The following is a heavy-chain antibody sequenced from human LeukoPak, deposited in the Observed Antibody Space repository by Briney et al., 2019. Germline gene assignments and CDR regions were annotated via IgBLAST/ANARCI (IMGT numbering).Heavy chain of an antibody. CDR2: INHSGST. CDR3: ARGALLWFGAKMEYYFDY. CDR1: GGSFSGYY. Sequence: SETLSLTCAVYGGSFSGYYWSWIRQPPGKGLEWLGEINHSGSTNYNPSLKSRVTISVDTSKNQFSLKLSSVTAADTAVYYCARGALLWFGAKMEYYFDYWGQGTPLTVSS. V-gene: IGHV4-34*01. D-gene: IGHD3-10*01. J-gene: IGHJ4*02.